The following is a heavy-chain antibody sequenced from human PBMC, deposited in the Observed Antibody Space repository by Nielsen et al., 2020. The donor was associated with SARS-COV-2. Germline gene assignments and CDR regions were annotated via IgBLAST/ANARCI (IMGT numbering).Heavy chain of an antibody. CDR1: GFTFSDYY. D-gene: IGHD5-12*01. CDR2: FNTLATI. J-gene: IGHJ2*01. CDR3: ARNGHGGYDWSPRYFDL. V-gene: IGHV3-11*01. Sequence: GESLKISCAASGFTFSDYYMSWVRQSPGRGLERVSYFNTLATIYYADPLKGRFTISRDNPKNSLYLQMNSLRAEDTAVYYCARNGHGGYDWSPRYFDLWGRGTLVTVSS.